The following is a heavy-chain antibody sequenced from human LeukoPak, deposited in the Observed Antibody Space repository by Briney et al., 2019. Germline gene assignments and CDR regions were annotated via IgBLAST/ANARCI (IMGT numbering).Heavy chain of an antibody. CDR3: ARNRGANSVFDY. CDR1: GLTFSPYT. V-gene: IGHV3-21*06. J-gene: IGHJ4*03. D-gene: IGHD2-8*01. CDR2: IRNSGKFI. Sequence: PGGSLRLSCAASGLTFSPYTTNWVRHAPGEGLEGVSSIRNSGKFIYYTDSVKGRFSISRDDAKNSLFLQMDSLRADDTAVYYCARNRGANSVFDYWGQGTMVTVSS.